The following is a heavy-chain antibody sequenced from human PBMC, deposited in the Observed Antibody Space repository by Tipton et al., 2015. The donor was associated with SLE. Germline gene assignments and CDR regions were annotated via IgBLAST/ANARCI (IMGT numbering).Heavy chain of an antibody. CDR1: GFTVSDTY. Sequence: SLRLSCAASGFTVSDTYMSWVRQAPGKGLEWVSVIYSGGSTYYADSVKGRFTISRDNSKNTLYLQMNSLRAEDTAVYYCAKDRSSSWREDYWGQGTLVTVSS. V-gene: IGHV3-53*05. CDR3: AKDRSSSWREDY. CDR2: IYSGGST. J-gene: IGHJ4*02. D-gene: IGHD6-13*01.